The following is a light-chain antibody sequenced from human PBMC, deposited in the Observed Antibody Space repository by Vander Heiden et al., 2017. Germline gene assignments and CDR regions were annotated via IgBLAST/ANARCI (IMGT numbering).Light chain of an antibody. CDR3: QSYDSILTVSLF. CDR2: DST. J-gene: IGLJ1*01. Sequence: QSVLTQPPSVSGAPGQRVTISCTGSSSNIVAHSNVHWYQQVPGTAPKLLIYDSTKRPSGVPDRFSGSKSGTSASLAITGLQAEDEADYYCQSYDSILTVSLFFGTGTKVTVL. V-gene: IGLV1-40*01. CDR1: SSNIVAHSN.